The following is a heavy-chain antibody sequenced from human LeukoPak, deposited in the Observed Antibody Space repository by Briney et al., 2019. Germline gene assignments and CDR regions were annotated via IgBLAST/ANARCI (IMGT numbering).Heavy chain of an antibody. Sequence: GGSLRLSCAASGFTFDDYGMSWVRRAAGKGLEWVSTINWKGDLTYYVDSVKGRFTISRDNRKNSLYLQMNSLTAEDTALYYCARVRNWNYRDFDYWGQGTLVTVSS. D-gene: IGHD1-7*01. CDR2: INWKGDLT. CDR1: GFTFDDYG. V-gene: IGHV3-20*04. J-gene: IGHJ4*02. CDR3: ARVRNWNYRDFDY.